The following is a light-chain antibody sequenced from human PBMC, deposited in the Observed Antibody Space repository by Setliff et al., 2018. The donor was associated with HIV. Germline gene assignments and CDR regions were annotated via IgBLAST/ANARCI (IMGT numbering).Light chain of an antibody. Sequence: QSVLTQPASVSGSPGQSITMSCTGTSSDVGGYNYVSWYQHHPGKAPKLMIYEVTNRPSGVSSRFSGSKSGNTASLTIFGLQAEDEADYYCSSYTNSNSYVFGTGTKVNVL. J-gene: IGLJ1*01. CDR3: SSYTNSNSYV. CDR2: EVT. V-gene: IGLV2-14*01. CDR1: SSDVGGYNY.